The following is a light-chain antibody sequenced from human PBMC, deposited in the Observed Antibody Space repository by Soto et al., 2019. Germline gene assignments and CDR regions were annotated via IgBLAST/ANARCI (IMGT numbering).Light chain of an antibody. CDR2: DAS. V-gene: IGKV3-15*01. J-gene: IGKJ3*01. CDR1: QSVSSN. Sequence: ETVMTQSPATLSVSPGERPTLSCRASQSVSSNFAWYQQKPGQAPRLLIYDASTRATGIPARFSGSGSGTEFTLTISSLQSEDFAVYYCQQYNTWPLTFGPGTKVDIK. CDR3: QQYNTWPLT.